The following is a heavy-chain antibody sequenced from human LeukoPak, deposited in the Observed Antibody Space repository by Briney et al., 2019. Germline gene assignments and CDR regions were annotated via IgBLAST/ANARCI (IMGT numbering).Heavy chain of an antibody. CDR3: ARLPHYYGSGMFDY. V-gene: IGHV4-34*01. CDR1: GGSFSGYY. J-gene: IGHJ4*02. CDR2: INHSGST. Sequence: PSETLSLTCAVYGGSFSGYYWSWIRQPPGKGLEWIGEINHSGSTNYNPSLKSRVTISVDTSKNQFSLKLSSVTAADTAVYYCARLPHYYGSGMFDYWGQGTLVTVSS. D-gene: IGHD3-10*01.